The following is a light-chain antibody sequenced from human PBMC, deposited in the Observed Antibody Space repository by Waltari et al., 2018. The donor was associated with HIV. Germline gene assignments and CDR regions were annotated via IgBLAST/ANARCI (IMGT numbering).Light chain of an antibody. V-gene: IGKV3-11*01. CDR3: QQRHSWPPIT. CDR2: DVS. J-gene: IGKJ5*01. CDR1: QSVNNF. Sequence: EIVLTQSPATLSLAQGETATLSCRASQSVNNFLAWYQQKPGQAPRLLISDVSKRATGVPARFSGSGSGTDFTLTISSLEPEDFAVYYCQQRHSWPPITFGQGTRLEIK.